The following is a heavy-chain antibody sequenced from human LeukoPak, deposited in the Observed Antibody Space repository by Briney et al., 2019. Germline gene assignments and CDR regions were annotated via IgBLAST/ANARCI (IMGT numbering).Heavy chain of an antibody. CDR1: GYTFTSYA. CDR3: ARVDTTTYYYYGMDV. V-gene: IGHV1-3*01. CDR2: INAGNGNT. J-gene: IGHJ6*02. D-gene: IGHD1-26*01. Sequence: ASVKVSCKASGYTFTSYAMHWVRQAPGQRLEWMGWINAGNGNTKYSQKFRGRVTITRDTSASTAYMELSSLRSEDTAVYYCARVDTTTYYYYGMDVWGQGTTVTVSS.